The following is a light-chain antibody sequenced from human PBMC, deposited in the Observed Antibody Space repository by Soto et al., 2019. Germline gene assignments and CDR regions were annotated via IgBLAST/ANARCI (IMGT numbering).Light chain of an antibody. J-gene: IGLJ1*01. Sequence: QPVLTQPASVSGSPGQSITISCTGTSSDVGSYNLVSWYQQHPGKAPKLMIYEGSKRPSGVSNRFSGSKSGNTASLTISGLQAEDEADYYCCSYAGSSTPLVFGTGTKVTVL. CDR2: EGS. V-gene: IGLV2-23*01. CDR1: SSDVGSYNL. CDR3: CSYAGSSTPLV.